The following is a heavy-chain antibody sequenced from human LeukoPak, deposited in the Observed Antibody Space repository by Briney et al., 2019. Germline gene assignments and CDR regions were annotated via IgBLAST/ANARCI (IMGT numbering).Heavy chain of an antibody. CDR3: ARQRYSSGWYRDYMDV. Sequence: SETLSLTCTVSGGSISSSSYYWSWIRQPPGKGLEWIGEINHSGSTNYNPSLKSRVTISVDTSKNQFSLKLSSVTAADTAVYYCARQRYSSGWYRDYMDVWGKGTTVTISS. J-gene: IGHJ6*03. V-gene: IGHV4-39*01. CDR2: INHSGST. CDR1: GGSISSSSYY. D-gene: IGHD6-19*01.